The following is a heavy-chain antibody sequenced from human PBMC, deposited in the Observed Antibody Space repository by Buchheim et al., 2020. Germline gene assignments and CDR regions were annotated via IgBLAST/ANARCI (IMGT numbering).Heavy chain of an antibody. CDR1: GFTFSSYW. Sequence: EVQLVESGGGSVQPGGSLRLSCEASGFTFSSYWMHWVRQVPGKELVWVSRTNEHWSITDYADSVKGRFTISRDNAKNTLYLQMNNLRAEDTAVYHCVRDLVGAYDYWRQGIL. J-gene: IGHJ4*02. CDR2: TNEHWSIT. D-gene: IGHD3-16*01. CDR3: VRDLVGAYDY. V-gene: IGHV3-74*01.